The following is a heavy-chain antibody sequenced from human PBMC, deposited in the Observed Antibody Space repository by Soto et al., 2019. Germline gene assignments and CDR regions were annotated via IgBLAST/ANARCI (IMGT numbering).Heavy chain of an antibody. V-gene: IGHV4-34*01. D-gene: IGHD3-10*01. Sequence: SETLSLTCAVYGGSFSGYYWSWIRQPPGKGLEWIGEINHSGSTNYNPSLKSRVTISVDTSKNQFSLKLSSVTAADTAVYYCARRMVRGVISRYSYYGKDVWGQGTTVTVSS. CDR2: INHSGST. CDR1: GGSFSGYY. J-gene: IGHJ6*02. CDR3: ARRMVRGVISRYSYYGKDV.